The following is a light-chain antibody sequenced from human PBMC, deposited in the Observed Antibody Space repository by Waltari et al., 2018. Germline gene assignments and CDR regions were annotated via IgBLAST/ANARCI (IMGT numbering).Light chain of an antibody. CDR2: QDVEHF. CDR1: KLGDKF. V-gene: IGLV3-1*01. Sequence: SYELIQPPSMSVSPGQTATITCSGDKLGDKFTNWYQQKAGRSPLLVIFQDVEHFRRPSGIPARFSGANSGDTATLTISGTQTMDEADYYCQTWNRNTVVFGGGTKLTV. J-gene: IGLJ2*01. CDR3: QTWNRNTVV.